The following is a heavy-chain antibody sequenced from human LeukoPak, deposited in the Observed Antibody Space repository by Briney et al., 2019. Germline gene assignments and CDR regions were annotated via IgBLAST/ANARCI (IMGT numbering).Heavy chain of an antibody. CDR1: GGSISRYS. CDR3: ASLESGNRWSYDF. D-gene: IGHD1-26*01. Sequence: PSETLSLTCTVSGGSISRYSWSWIRHPAGKGLEWIGRIYASGSTNYNPSLKSRVTMSEDTSKNQLSLKLTSVTAADTAVYYCASLESGNRWSYDFWGQGTLVTVSS. CDR2: IYASGST. J-gene: IGHJ4*02. V-gene: IGHV4-4*07.